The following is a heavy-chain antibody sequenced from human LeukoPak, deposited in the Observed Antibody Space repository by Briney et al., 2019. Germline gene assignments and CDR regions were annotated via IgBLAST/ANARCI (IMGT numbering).Heavy chain of an antibody. D-gene: IGHD3-3*01. Sequence: SETLSLTCTVSGGSISSGGYYWSWIRQHPGTGLEWIGYIYYSGSTYYNPSLKSRVTISVDTSKNQFSLKLSSVTAADTAVYYCARQAEAFWSGYYSWFDPWGQGTLVTVSS. J-gene: IGHJ5*02. CDR1: GGSISSGGYY. CDR2: IYYSGST. CDR3: ARQAEAFWSGYYSWFDP. V-gene: IGHV4-39*01.